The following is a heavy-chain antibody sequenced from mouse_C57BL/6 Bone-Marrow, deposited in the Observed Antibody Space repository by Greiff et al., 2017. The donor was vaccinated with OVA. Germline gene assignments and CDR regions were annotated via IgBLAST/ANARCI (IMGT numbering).Heavy chain of an antibody. CDR2: IHPNSGST. D-gene: IGHD1-1*01. J-gene: IGHJ1*03. CDR3: ARGNYGSSYVYWYFDV. CDR1: GYTFTSYW. V-gene: IGHV1-64*01. Sequence: QVHVKQPGAELVKPGASVKLSCKASGYTFTSYWMHWVKQRPGQGLEWIGMIHPNSGSTNYNEKFKSKATLTVDKSSSTAYMQLSSLTSEDSAVYYCARGNYGSSYVYWYFDVWGTGTTVTVSS.